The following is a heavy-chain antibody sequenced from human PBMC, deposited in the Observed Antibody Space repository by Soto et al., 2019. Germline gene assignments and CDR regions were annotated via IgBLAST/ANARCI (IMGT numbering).Heavy chain of an antibody. D-gene: IGHD2-21*02. Sequence: SETLSLTXTVTGDSISSRSYYWGWIRQPPGKGLEWIGSIYYSGSTYNNPSLRSRVSMSIDTSKDQFSLKLKSVTAADTALYFCARQRTSVVTRAYFDVWGPGSLVTVSS. CDR3: ARQRTSVVTRAYFDV. CDR1: GDSISSRSYY. J-gene: IGHJ4*02. CDR2: IYYSGST. V-gene: IGHV4-39*01.